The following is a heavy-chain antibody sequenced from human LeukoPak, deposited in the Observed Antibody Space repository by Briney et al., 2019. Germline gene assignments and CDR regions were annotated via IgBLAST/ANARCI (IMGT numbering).Heavy chain of an antibody. D-gene: IGHD3-10*01. Sequence: GGSLRLSCAASGFTFSSYSMNWVRQAPGKGLEWVSYISSSSSTIYYADSVKGRFTISRDNAKNSLYLQMNSLRAEDTAVYYCASRVGTHGVAFDIWGQGTMVTVSS. CDR2: ISSSSSTI. J-gene: IGHJ3*02. CDR1: GFTFSSYS. V-gene: IGHV3-48*01. CDR3: ASRVGTHGVAFDI.